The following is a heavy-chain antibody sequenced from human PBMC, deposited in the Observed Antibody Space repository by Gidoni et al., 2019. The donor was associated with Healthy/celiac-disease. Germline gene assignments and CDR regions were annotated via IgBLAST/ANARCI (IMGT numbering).Heavy chain of an antibody. J-gene: IGHJ5*02. V-gene: IGHV3-13*04. CDR1: GFTFSSYD. Sequence: EVQLVESGGGLVQPGGSLRLSCAASGFTFSSYDMHWVRQATGKGLEWVSAIGTAGDTYYPGSVKGRFTISRENAKNSLYLQMNSLRAGDTAVYYCARGARITMVRGVISGNWFDPWGQGTLVTVSS. D-gene: IGHD3-10*01. CDR3: ARGARITMVRGVISGNWFDP. CDR2: IGTAGDT.